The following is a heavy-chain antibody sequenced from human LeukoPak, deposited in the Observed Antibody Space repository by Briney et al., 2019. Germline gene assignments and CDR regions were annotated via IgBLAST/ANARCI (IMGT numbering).Heavy chain of an antibody. CDR3: ATDPNGDYVGAFDT. Sequence: PGGSLRLSCAASGFTITAYAMRWVRQSPGKGLEWVSGIGITSEYIHYADSVKGRFTISRDNSKNTVYLEMSSLRAEDAAVYYCATDPNGDYVGAFDTWGQGTMVIVSS. CDR1: GFTITAYA. D-gene: IGHD4-17*01. J-gene: IGHJ3*02. CDR2: IGITSEYI. V-gene: IGHV3-23*01.